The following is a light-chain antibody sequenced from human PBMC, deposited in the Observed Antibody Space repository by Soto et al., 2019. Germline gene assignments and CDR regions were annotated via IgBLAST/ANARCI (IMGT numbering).Light chain of an antibody. CDR3: QRANSLYT. J-gene: IGKJ2*01. Sequence: DIQMTQSPSSVSASVGDRVAITCRPSQNINNWLAWYQQKPGRAPNLLIYAASTLQSGVPSRFSGSGSGTDFTLTISSLQPEDFGTYYGQRANSLYTFGQGTKLEIK. V-gene: IGKV1-12*01. CDR1: QNINNW. CDR2: AAS.